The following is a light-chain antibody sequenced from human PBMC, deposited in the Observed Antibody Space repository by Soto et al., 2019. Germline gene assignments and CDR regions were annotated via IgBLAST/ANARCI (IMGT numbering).Light chain of an antibody. CDR2: EVS. Sequence: QSVLTQPASVSGSPGQSITISCTGTSSDVGGYNYVSWYQQHPGKAPKLMIYEVSNRPSGVPDRFSGSKSGNTASLTVSGLQAEDEADYYCSSYAGGNNLVFGGGTKLTVL. J-gene: IGLJ2*01. CDR3: SSYAGGNNLV. CDR1: SSDVGGYNY. V-gene: IGLV2-8*01.